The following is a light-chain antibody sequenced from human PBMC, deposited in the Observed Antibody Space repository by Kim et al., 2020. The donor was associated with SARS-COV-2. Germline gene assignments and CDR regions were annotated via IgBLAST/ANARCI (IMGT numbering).Light chain of an antibody. CDR1: QKVTHNG. Sequence: LYPEDSASASFRACQKVTHNGLAWYQQKPAQAPTVLIYGAASRATGMPDWFSGGGSGTDFTLTISRLEPEDLAVYYCQQYGTSLAIGGGTQVDIK. CDR2: GAA. J-gene: IGKJ4*01. CDR3: QQYGTSLA. V-gene: IGKV3-20*01.